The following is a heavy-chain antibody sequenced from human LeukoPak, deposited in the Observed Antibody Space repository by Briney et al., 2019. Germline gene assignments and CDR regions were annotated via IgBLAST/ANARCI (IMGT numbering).Heavy chain of an antibody. CDR1: GFTFSSYA. CDR2: ISGSGGST. Sequence: GGSLRLSCAASGFTFSSYAMSWVRQAPGKGLEWVSAISGSGGSTHYADSVKGRFTISRDNSKNTLYLQMNSLRAEDTAVYYCAKDQVVVVTATPDYWGQGTLVTVSS. D-gene: IGHD2-21*02. CDR3: AKDQVVVVTATPDY. V-gene: IGHV3-23*01. J-gene: IGHJ4*02.